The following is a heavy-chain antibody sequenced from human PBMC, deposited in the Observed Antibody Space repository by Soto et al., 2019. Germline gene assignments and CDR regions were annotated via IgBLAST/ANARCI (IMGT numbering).Heavy chain of an antibody. D-gene: IGHD1-26*01. Sequence: ASVKVSCKLSGHNLTELSMHWVRQAPGKGLEWMAAFDREDGETIYAQKFQGRVTMTEDTSTDTAYMEVSGLRSEDTALYYCATAVSRVRATFGPWGQGTLVTVSS. CDR3: ATAVSRVRATFGP. J-gene: IGHJ5*02. V-gene: IGHV1-24*01. CDR1: GHNLTELS. CDR2: FDREDGET.